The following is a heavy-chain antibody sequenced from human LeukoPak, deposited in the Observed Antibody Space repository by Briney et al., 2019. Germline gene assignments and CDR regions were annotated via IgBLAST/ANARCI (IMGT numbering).Heavy chain of an antibody. D-gene: IGHD3-16*01. J-gene: IGHJ5*02. CDR1: GFTFSSYA. Sequence: GGSLRLSCAASGFTFSSYAMSWVRQAPGKGLEWVSAISGSGGSTYYADSVRGRFTISRDNSKNTLYLQMNSLRAEDTAVYYCAKGPNVLGTNWFDPWGQGTLVTVSS. CDR2: ISGSGGST. CDR3: AKGPNVLGTNWFDP. V-gene: IGHV3-23*01.